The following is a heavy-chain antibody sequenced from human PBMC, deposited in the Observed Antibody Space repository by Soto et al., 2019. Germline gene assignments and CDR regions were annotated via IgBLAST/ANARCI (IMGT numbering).Heavy chain of an antibody. J-gene: IGHJ3*02. CDR3: ATWGREGYNYMRDDAFDI. CDR1: GFTFSRYA. V-gene: IGHV3-30*04. CDR2: ISYDGNNK. Sequence: QVQLVESGGGVVQPGRSLRLSCVTSGFTFSRYAMNWVRQAPGKGLEWVSVISYDGNNKDFADSVKGRLTISRDNSKKTLYLQMNSLRVEDTAVYYCATWGREGYNYMRDDAFDIWGQGTMVTVSS. D-gene: IGHD5-12*01.